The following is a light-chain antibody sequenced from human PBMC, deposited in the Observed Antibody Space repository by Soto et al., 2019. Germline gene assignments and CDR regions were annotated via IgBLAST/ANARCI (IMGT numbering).Light chain of an antibody. J-gene: IGKJ1*01. CDR1: PSVSSSY. Sequence: EIVLTQSPGTLSLSPGERATLSCRASPSVSSSYLAWYQQKPGQAPRLLIYGASSRATGIPDRFSGSGSGTDFTLTISRLEPEDLAVYYCQQYGSSPPVTFGQGTKVEIK. CDR3: QQYGSSPPVT. V-gene: IGKV3-20*01. CDR2: GAS.